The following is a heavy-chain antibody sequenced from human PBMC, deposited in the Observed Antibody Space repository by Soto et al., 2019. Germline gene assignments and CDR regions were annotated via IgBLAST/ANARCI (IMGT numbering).Heavy chain of an antibody. CDR1: GYTFTSYA. V-gene: IGHV1-3*04. CDR2: VDTGNGNT. CDR3: ARDAKWDPRGVEAQQDDDFDY. J-gene: IGHJ4*02. Sequence: QVQLVQSGAEVKKPGASVKVSCKASGYTFTSYAIHWVRQAPGQSLEWMGWVDTGNGNTKYSQKFQGRVTITRDTYANTSDMVLSSLRSEDAAVYYCARDAKWDPRGVEAQQDDDFDYWGQGTLVTVAA. D-gene: IGHD1-26*01.